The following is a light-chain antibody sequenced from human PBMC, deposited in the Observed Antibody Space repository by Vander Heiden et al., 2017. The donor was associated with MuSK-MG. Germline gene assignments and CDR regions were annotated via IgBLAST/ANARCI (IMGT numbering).Light chain of an antibody. Sequence: SPESTQEPVLSVAWGQTVRITCQGDSLRNYHASWHQQKPGQAPVRVICDKNNRPSGIPDRFSGSSSRNTAFLTITGAQAEDEADYYCCYRDSSGNHQGFGGGTSLTVL. CDR3: CYRDSSGNHQG. CDR1: SLRNYH. J-gene: IGLJ2*01. CDR2: DKN. V-gene: IGLV3-19*01.